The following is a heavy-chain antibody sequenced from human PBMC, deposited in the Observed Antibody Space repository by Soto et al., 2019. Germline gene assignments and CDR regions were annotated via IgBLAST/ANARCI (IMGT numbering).Heavy chain of an antibody. D-gene: IGHD3-22*01. V-gene: IGHV4-30-2*01. J-gene: IGHJ1*01. CDR3: ARTYFYDCSVYYSATTGFYTLAQH. CDR2: IYHSGST. Sequence: PSETLSLTCAVSGGSISSGGYSWSWIRQPPGKGLEWIGYIYHSGSTYYNPSLKSRVTISVDRSKNQFSLKLSSVTAADTAVYYCARTYFYDCSVYYSATTGFYTLAQH. CDR1: GGSISSGGYS.